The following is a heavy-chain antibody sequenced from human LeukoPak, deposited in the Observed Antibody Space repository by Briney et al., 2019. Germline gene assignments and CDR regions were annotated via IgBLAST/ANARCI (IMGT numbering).Heavy chain of an antibody. D-gene: IGHD2-15*01. J-gene: IGHJ4*02. V-gene: IGHV4-4*07. Sequence: PSETLSLTCTVSGGSISSYYWSWIRQPAGKGLEWIGRIYTSGSTNYNPSLKSRVTMSVDTSKNQFSLKLSSVTAADTAVYYCARGYCSGGSCYPPSFDYWGQGTLVTVSS. CDR2: IYTSGST. CDR1: GGSISSYY. CDR3: ARGYCSGGSCYPPSFDY.